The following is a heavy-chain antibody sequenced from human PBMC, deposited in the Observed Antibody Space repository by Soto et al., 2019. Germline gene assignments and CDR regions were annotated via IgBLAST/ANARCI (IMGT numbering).Heavy chain of an antibody. CDR3: AKRLYFSSSWYYFDY. Sequence: EVQLLESGGGLVQPGGSLRLSCAASGFTFSSFAMSWVRQAPGKGLQWVSSISSSGCSTYYADSVKGRFTITRDNSKNTLYLQMNSLRAEDTAVYYCAKRLYFSSSWYYFDYWGQGTLVTVSS. CDR2: ISSSGCST. CDR1: GFTFSSFA. V-gene: IGHV3-23*01. J-gene: IGHJ4*02. D-gene: IGHD6-13*01.